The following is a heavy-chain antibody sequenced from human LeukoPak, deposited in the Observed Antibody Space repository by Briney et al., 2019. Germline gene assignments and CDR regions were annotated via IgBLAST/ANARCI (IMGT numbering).Heavy chain of an antibody. D-gene: IGHD6-13*01. J-gene: IGHJ4*02. CDR2: INPNSGDT. CDR1: GYTFTAYY. Sequence: ASVKVSCKASGYTFTAYYIHWVRQAPRHGLEWMGWINPNSGDTDYSQRFQGRVTMTRDTSIDTTYMELSTLTSDDTAIYYCARDRAASWYGGEDYWGQGTLVTVSS. V-gene: IGHV1-2*02. CDR3: ARDRAASWYGGEDY.